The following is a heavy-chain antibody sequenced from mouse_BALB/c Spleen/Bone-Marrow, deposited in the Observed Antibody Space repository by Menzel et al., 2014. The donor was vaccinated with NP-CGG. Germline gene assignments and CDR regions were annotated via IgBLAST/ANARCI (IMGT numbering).Heavy chain of an antibody. CDR2: LNPGSGGT. CDR1: GYAFTNYL. J-gene: IGHJ2*01. V-gene: IGHV1-54*01. D-gene: IGHD2-1*01. Sequence: VKLLESGAELVRPGTSVKVSCKASGYAFTNYLIEWVKQRPGQCLEWIGVLNPGSGGTNYNEKFKGKATLTADKSSSSAYMQLSSLTSDDSAVYFCARRIYYAMGYWGQGTTLTVSS. CDR3: ARRIYYAMGY.